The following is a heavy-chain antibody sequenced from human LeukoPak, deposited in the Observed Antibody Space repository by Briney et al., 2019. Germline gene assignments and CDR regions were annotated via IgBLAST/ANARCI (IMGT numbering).Heavy chain of an antibody. V-gene: IGHV3-23*01. CDR2: ISGSGGST. CDR1: GFTFSSYA. D-gene: IGHD3-10*01. CDR3: AKERGLYYYYGSGSPDYFDY. J-gene: IGHJ4*02. Sequence: GGSLRLSCAASGFTFSSYAMSWVRQAPGKGLEWVSAISGSGGSTYYADSVKGRFTISRDKSKNTLYLQMNSLRAEDTAVYYCAKERGLYYYYGSGSPDYFDYWGQGTLVTVSS.